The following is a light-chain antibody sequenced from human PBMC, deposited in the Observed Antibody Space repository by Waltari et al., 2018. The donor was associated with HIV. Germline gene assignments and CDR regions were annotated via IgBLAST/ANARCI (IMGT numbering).Light chain of an antibody. V-gene: IGLV1-47*01. J-gene: IGLJ3*02. CDR3: VAWDDSLSGWV. CDR2: RTN. Sequence: QSMLTQPPSASGTPRQRVTIPCSRSRPNNGSNYVYWYQQVPGTAPTPLIYRTNHRPSGAPDRFSGSTSGTAASLAISGLRSEDEADYYCVAWDDSLSGWVFGGGTKLTVL. CDR1: RPNNGSNY.